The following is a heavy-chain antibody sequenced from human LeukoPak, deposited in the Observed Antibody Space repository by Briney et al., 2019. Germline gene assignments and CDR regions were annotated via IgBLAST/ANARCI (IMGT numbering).Heavy chain of an antibody. CDR2: MNPNSGNT. D-gene: IGHD4-17*01. CDR3: ANTRAGYGDYVLGY. V-gene: IGHV1-8*02. J-gene: IGHJ4*02. Sequence: ASVKVSCKASGYTFTSYGISWVRQATGQGREWMGWMNPNSGNTGYAQKFQGRVTMTRNTSISTAYMELSSLRSEDTAVYYCANTRAGYGDYVLGYWGQGTLVTVSS. CDR1: GYTFTSYG.